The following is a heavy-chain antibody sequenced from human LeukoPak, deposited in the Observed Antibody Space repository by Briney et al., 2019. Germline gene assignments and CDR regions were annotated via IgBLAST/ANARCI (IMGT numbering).Heavy chain of an antibody. CDR1: GYTFTSYG. D-gene: IGHD6-19*01. CDR3: ARPAPGVSGWSSYYGMDV. Sequence: ASVKVSCKASGYTFTSYGISWVRQAPGQGLEWMGWISAYNGNTNYAQKLQGRVTMTTDTSTSTAYMELRSLRSDDTAVYYCARPAPGVSGWSSYYGMDVWGQGTTVTVSS. CDR2: ISAYNGNT. J-gene: IGHJ6*02. V-gene: IGHV1-18*01.